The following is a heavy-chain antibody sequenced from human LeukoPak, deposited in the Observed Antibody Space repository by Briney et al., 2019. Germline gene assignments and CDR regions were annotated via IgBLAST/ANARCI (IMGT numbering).Heavy chain of an antibody. Sequence: SETLSLTCAVYGGSLSGYYWSWIRQPPGKGLEWIGEINHSGSTNYNPSLKSRVTISVDTSKNQFSLKLSSVTAADTAVYYCARVPLSSWYYFDYWGQGTLVTVSS. CDR1: GGSLSGYY. J-gene: IGHJ4*02. CDR2: INHSGST. V-gene: IGHV4-34*01. D-gene: IGHD6-13*01. CDR3: ARVPLSSWYYFDY.